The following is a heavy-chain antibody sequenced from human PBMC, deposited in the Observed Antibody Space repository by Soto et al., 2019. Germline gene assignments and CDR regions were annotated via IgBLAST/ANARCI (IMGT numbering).Heavy chain of an antibody. CDR2: INAGNGNT. J-gene: IGHJ6*03. CDR3: ARAEFRYCSGGSCYSGYYYYYMDV. D-gene: IGHD2-15*01. Sequence: GAPAKACSKASRYTITCYAMRWVHQAPEQRQERMEWINAGNGNTKYSQKFQGRVTITRDTSASTAYMELSSLRSEDTAVYYCARAEFRYCSGGSCYSGYYYYYMDVWGKGTTVTVSS. CDR1: RYTITCYA. V-gene: IGHV1-3*01.